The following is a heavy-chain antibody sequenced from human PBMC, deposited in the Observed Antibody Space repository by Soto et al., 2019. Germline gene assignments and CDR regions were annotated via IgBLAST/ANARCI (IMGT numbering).Heavy chain of an antibody. CDR3: ARLGGLGRPRAFDI. CDR2: INHSGST. CDR1: GGSFSGYY. Sequence: PETLSLTCAVYGGSFSGYYWSWIRQPPGKGLEWIGEINHSGSTNYNPSLKSRVTISVDTSKNQFSLKLSSVTAADTAVYYCARLGGLGRPRAFDIWGQGTMVTVSS. D-gene: IGHD3-16*01. V-gene: IGHV4-34*01. J-gene: IGHJ3*02.